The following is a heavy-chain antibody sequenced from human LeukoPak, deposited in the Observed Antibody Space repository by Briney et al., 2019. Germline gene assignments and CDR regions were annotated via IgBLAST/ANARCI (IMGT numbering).Heavy chain of an antibody. CDR3: AKEGGNYYDSSGYPLGY. CDR2: ISSNGDNT. CDR1: GFTFSTYV. J-gene: IGHJ4*02. Sequence: PGGSLRLSCSVSGFTFSTYVMHWVRQAPGKGLEYVSAISSNGDNTYYADSVKGRFTISRDNSKNTLYLQMNSLRAEDTAVNYCAKEGGNYYDSSGYPLGYWGQGTLVTVSS. V-gene: IGHV3-64*04. D-gene: IGHD3-22*01.